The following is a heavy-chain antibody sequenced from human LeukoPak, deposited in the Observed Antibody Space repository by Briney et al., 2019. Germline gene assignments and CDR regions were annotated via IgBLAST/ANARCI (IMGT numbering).Heavy chain of an antibody. CDR1: GFTFSNAW. Sequence: GGSLRLSCAASGFTFSNAWMNWVRQAPGKGLEWVSSISSSSSYIYYADSVKGRFTISRDNAKNSLYLQMNSLRAEDTAVYYCARDREGLLWFGGQGTLVTVSS. V-gene: IGHV3-21*01. D-gene: IGHD3-10*01. CDR3: ARDREGLLWF. J-gene: IGHJ4*02. CDR2: ISSSSSYI.